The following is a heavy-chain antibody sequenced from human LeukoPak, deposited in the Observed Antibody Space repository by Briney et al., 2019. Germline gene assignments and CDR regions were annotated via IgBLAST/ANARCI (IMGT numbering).Heavy chain of an antibody. CDR3: ARASAPLGYDFWSGRKNRFDP. CDR2: INHSGST. Sequence: KPSETLSLTCAVYGGSFSGYYWSWIRQPPGKGLEWIGEINHSGSTNYNPSLKSRVTISVDTSKNQFSLKLSSVTAADTAVYYCARASAPLGYDFWSGRKNRFDPWGQGTLVTVSS. J-gene: IGHJ5*02. CDR1: GGSFSGYY. D-gene: IGHD3-3*01. V-gene: IGHV4-34*01.